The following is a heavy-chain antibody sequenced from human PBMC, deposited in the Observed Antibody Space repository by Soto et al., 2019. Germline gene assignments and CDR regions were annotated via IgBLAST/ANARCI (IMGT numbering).Heavy chain of an antibody. CDR3: AKAYYYDSSDPRVYDY. J-gene: IGHJ4*02. V-gene: IGHV3-23*01. D-gene: IGHD3-22*01. CDR1: GFTFSSYA. Sequence: PGGSLRLSCAASGFTFSSYAMSWVRQAPGKGLEWVSAISGSGGSTYYADSVKGRFTISRDNSKNTLYLQMNSLRAEDTAVYYCAKAYYYDSSDPRVYDYWGQGTLVTVSS. CDR2: ISGSGGST.